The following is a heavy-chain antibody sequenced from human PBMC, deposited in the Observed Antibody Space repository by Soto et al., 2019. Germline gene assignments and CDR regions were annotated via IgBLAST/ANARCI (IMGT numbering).Heavy chain of an antibody. CDR3: TVGSWSGEVFDI. CDR1: GGTFSTYS. CDR2: IIPMLGTR. Sequence: QVQLVQSGTEVKKPGSSVKVSCKDSGGTFSTYSLFWVRQAPGQGLEWMGRIIPMLGTRNYAQRFQDRVMITADKTTATAHMELSSLRSEDTALYYCTVGSWSGEVFDIWGQGTMVTVSS. D-gene: IGHD2-21*01. V-gene: IGHV1-69*08. J-gene: IGHJ3*02.